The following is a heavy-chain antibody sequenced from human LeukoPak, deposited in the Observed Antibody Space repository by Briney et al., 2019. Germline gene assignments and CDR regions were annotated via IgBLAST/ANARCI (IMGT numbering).Heavy chain of an antibody. CDR2: IYYSGST. Sequence: SETLSLTRTVSGGSISSYYWSWIRQPPGKGLEWIGYIYYSGSTNYNPSLKSRVTISVDTSKNQFSLKLSSVTAADTAVYYCARTDTAMAYYYYGMDVWGQGTTVTVSS. CDR3: ARTDTAMAYYYYGMDV. J-gene: IGHJ6*02. CDR1: GGSISSYY. V-gene: IGHV4-59*01. D-gene: IGHD5-18*01.